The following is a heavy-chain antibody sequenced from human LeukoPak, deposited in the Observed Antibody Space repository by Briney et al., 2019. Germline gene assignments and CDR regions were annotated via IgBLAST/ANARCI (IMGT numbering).Heavy chain of an antibody. J-gene: IGHJ4*02. CDR2: INSDGRDR. V-gene: IGHV3-74*01. CDR3: ATFGFNWNLGY. CDR1: GFTFSNYY. Sequence: GGSLRLSCAASGFTFSNYYVHWVRQPPGKGLVWVSRINSDGRDRGYVDSLKGRFTISRDNAKNTVYLQMNSLRAEDTAVYYCATFGFNWNLGYWGQGTPVTVSS. D-gene: IGHD1-20*01.